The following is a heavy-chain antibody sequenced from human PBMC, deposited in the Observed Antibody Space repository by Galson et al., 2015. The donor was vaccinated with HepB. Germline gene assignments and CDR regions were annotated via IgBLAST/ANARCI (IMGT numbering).Heavy chain of an antibody. CDR3: AKGYGLFDL. Sequence: SLRLSCAASGFTFGSTAMTWVRQAPGKGLEWVSGISANGGRRFYAESVKGRLTISRDNSKNTLSIQMNSLRAEDTAVYYCAKGYGLFDLWGQGTLVTVSS. CDR2: ISANGGRR. CDR1: GFTFGSTA. J-gene: IGHJ5*02. V-gene: IGHV3-23*01. D-gene: IGHD4-17*01.